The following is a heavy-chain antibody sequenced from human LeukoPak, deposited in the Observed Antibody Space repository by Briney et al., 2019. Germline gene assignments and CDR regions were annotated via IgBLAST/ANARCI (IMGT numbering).Heavy chain of an antibody. CDR2: INPNSGGT. D-gene: IGHD6-6*01. Sequence: ASVKVSCKASGYTFTGYYMHWVRQAPGQGLEWMGWINPNSGGTNYAQKFQGRVTMTRDTSISTAYMELSRLRSDDTAVYYCARSRYSSSPLNPGHWGQGTLVTVSS. CDR3: ARSRYSSSPLNPGH. CDR1: GYTFTGYY. V-gene: IGHV1-2*02. J-gene: IGHJ4*02.